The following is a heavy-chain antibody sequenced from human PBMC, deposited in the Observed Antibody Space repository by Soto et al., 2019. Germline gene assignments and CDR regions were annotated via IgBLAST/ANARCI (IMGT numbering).Heavy chain of an antibody. CDR2: INHSGST. CDR3: ASSSGWYGNWFDP. D-gene: IGHD6-19*01. CDR1: GGSFSGYY. J-gene: IGHJ5*02. V-gene: IGHV4-34*01. Sequence: SETLSLTCAVYGGSFSGYYWSWIRQPPGKGLEWIGEINHSGSTNYNPSLKSRVTISVDTSKNQFSLKLSSVTAADTAVYYCASSSGWYGNWFDPWGQGTLVTVSS.